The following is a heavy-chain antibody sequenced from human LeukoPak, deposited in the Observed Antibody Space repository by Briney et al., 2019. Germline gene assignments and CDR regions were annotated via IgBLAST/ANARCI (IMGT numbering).Heavy chain of an antibody. D-gene: IGHD6-19*01. CDR2: IKSKTDGGTT. Sequence: PGGSLRLSCAASGFTFSNAWMSWVRQAPGKGLEWVGRIKSKTDGGTTDYVAPVKGRFTISRDDSKNTLYLQMNSLRAEDTAVYYCARSWLIYDAFDIWGQGTMVTVSS. CDR1: GFTFSNAW. CDR3: ARSWLIYDAFDI. V-gene: IGHV3-15*05. J-gene: IGHJ3*02.